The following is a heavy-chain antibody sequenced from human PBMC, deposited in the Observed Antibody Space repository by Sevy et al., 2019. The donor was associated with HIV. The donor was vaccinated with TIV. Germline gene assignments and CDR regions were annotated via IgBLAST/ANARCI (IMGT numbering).Heavy chain of an antibody. CDR1: GLTFSSYA. D-gene: IGHD2-15*01. CDR2: ISGSGDRT. V-gene: IGHV3-23*01. CDR3: AKAKGGLLPSYGMDV. Sequence: GGSLRLSCAASGLTFSSYAMAWVRQAPGKGLEWISAISGSGDRTYYAESVKGRFTISRDNSKNMVYLQMNSLRAEDTAVYYCAKAKGGLLPSYGMDVWGQGTTVTVSS. J-gene: IGHJ6*02.